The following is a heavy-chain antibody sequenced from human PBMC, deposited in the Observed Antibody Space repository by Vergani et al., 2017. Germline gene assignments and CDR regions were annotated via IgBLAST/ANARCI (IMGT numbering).Heavy chain of an antibody. CDR1: GFTFSSYA. Sequence: EVQLLESGGGLVQPGGSLRLSCAASGFTFSSYAMNWVRQAPGKGLEWVSGISGRGGSTDYADSVKGRFTISRDNSKNTLYLQMNSLRAEDTAVYYCAKDRDTVVRGVLDYWGQETLVTVSS. J-gene: IGHJ4*02. CDR2: ISGRGGST. V-gene: IGHV3-23*01. CDR3: AKDRDTVVRGVLDY. D-gene: IGHD3-10*01.